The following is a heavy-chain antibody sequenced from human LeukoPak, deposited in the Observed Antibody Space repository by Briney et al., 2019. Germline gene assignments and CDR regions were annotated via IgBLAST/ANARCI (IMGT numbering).Heavy chain of an antibody. V-gene: IGHV4-61*01. D-gene: IGHD3-10*01. J-gene: IGHJ3*02. CDR1: GDSISSSTYY. Sequence: PSETLSLTCTVSGDSISSSTYYWGWIRQPPGKGLEWIGYIYYSGSTNYNPSLKSRVTISVDTSKNQFSLKLSSVTAADTAVYYCARDVFGRSGSYYNSPRYDAFDIWGQGTMVTVSS. CDR2: IYYSGST. CDR3: ARDVFGRSGSYYNSPRYDAFDI.